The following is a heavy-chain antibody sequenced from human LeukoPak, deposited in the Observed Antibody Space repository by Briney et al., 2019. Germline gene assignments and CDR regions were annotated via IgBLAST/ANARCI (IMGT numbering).Heavy chain of an antibody. CDR2: IHYSGST. CDR3: AREGQWLPDWFDP. Sequence: TTSETPSLTCTVSGGSISGYYWSWIRQPPGQGLEWIGYIHYSGSTNYNPSLKGRVTISLDMSKNQFSLNLNSMTAADTAVYYCAREGQWLPDWFDPWGQGTLLTVSS. CDR1: GGSISGYY. J-gene: IGHJ5*02. D-gene: IGHD6-19*01. V-gene: IGHV4-59*01.